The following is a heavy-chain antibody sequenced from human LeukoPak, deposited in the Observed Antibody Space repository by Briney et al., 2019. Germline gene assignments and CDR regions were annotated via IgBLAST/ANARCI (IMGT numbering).Heavy chain of an antibody. J-gene: IGHJ3*02. CDR2: IKQDGSEK. CDR3: ARDSSGYYFGHDAFDI. V-gene: IGHV3-7*01. Sequence: GGSLRLSCAASGFTLSDHYMDWVRQAPGKGLEWVANIKQDGSEKYYVDSVKGRFTISRDNAKNSLYLQMNSLRAEDTAVYYCARDSSGYYFGHDAFDIWGQGTMVTVSS. D-gene: IGHD3-22*01. CDR1: GFTLSDHY.